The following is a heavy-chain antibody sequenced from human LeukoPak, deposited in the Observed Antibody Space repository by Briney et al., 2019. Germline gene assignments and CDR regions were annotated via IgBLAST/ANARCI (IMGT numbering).Heavy chain of an antibody. CDR2: IIPIFGTA. V-gene: IGHV1-69*13. CDR3: ARDCSSTSCWFDP. D-gene: IGHD2-2*01. CDR1: GGTFSSYA. Sequence: SVKVSCKASGGTFSSYAISWVRQAPGQGLEWMGGIIPIFGTADYAQKFQGRVTITADESTSTAYMELSSLRSEDTAVYYCARDCSSTSCWFDPWGQGTLVTVSS. J-gene: IGHJ5*02.